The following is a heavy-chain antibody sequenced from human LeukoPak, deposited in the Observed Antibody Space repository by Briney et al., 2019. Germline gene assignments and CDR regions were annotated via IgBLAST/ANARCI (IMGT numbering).Heavy chain of an antibody. D-gene: IGHD2-2*02. CDR1: GFTFSSYS. Sequence: GGSLRLSCAASGFTFSSYSMKWVRQAPGKGLEWVSSISSSSRYIYYADSVKGRFTISRDNAKNSLYLQMNSLRAEDTAVYYCARVSPYCSSTSCYTDYWGQGTLVTVSS. J-gene: IGHJ4*02. CDR2: ISSSSRYI. CDR3: ARVSPYCSSTSCYTDY. V-gene: IGHV3-21*01.